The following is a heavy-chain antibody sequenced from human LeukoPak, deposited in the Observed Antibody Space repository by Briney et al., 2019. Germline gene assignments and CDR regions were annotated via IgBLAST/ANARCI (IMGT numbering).Heavy chain of an antibody. Sequence: GESLKISCRGSGYNFNKYWIGWVRQMPGKGLEWMGIIYPGDSDTRYSPSFQGQVTISADKSISTAYLQWSSLKASDTAMYYCARLPEIYSSAFDYWGQGTLVTVSS. V-gene: IGHV5-51*01. J-gene: IGHJ4*02. CDR2: IYPGDSDT. CDR1: GYNFNKYW. D-gene: IGHD6-6*01. CDR3: ARLPEIYSSAFDY.